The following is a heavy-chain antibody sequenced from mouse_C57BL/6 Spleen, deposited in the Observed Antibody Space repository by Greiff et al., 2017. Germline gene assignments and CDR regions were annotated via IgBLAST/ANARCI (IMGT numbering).Heavy chain of an antibody. CDR1: GYTFTSYW. D-gene: IGHD1-1*01. V-gene: IGHV1-59*01. J-gene: IGHJ2*01. CDR2: IDPSDSYT. Sequence: QVQLQQPGAELVRPGTSVKLSCKASGYTFTSYWMHWVKQRPGQGLEWIGVIDPSDSYTNYNQKFKGKATLTVDTSSSTAYMQRTSLTSEDSAVYYCAVYYYGSSVFDYWGQGTPLTVSS. CDR3: AVYYYGSSVFDY.